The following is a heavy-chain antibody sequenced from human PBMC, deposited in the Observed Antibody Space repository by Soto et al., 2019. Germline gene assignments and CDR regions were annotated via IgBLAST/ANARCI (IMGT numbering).Heavy chain of an antibody. J-gene: IGHJ4*02. CDR3: ARSPDDEGLAFDY. V-gene: IGHV2-26*01. D-gene: IGHD1-1*01. CDR1: GCSLINARMG. CDR2: IFSNDEK. Sequence: KYGPTRVNPTATLTLTCTVSGCSLINARMGVSWMSKPPGKALEWLAHIFSNDEKSYSTSLKSRLTISKDTSKSQVVLTMTNMDPVDTATYYCARSPDDEGLAFDYWGQGTLVTVSS.